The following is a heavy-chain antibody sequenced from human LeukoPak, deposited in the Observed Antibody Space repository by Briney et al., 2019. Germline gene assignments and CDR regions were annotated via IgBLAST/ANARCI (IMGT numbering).Heavy chain of an antibody. CDR1: GYSFTSYW. CDR2: IYPGDSDT. D-gene: IGHD3-16*02. CDR3: ARRQNFATITFGGVIAPSYGMDV. J-gene: IGHJ6*02. V-gene: IGHV5-51*01. Sequence: GESLKISCKGSGYSFTSYWIGWVRQMPGKGLEWMGIIYPGDSDTRYSPSFQGQATISADKSISTAYLQWSSLKASDTVMYYCARRQNFATITFGGVIAPSYGMDVWGQGTTVTVSS.